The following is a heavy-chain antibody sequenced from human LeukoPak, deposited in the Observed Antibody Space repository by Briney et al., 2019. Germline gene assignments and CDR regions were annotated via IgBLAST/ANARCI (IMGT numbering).Heavy chain of an antibody. CDR2: ISSSSSYI. V-gene: IGHV3-21*01. J-gene: IGHJ4*02. CDR1: GFTFSSYS. D-gene: IGHD2-21*01. Sequence: GGSLRLSCAASGFTFSSYSMNWVRQAPGKGLEWVSSISSSSSYIYYADSVKGRFTISRDNAKNSLCLQMNSLRAEDTAVYYCARDHIAPGLLFDCWGQGTQVTVSS. CDR3: ARDHIAPGLLFDC.